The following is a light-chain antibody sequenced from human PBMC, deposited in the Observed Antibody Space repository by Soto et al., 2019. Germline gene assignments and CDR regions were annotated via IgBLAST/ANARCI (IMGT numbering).Light chain of an antibody. Sequence: EIVLTQSPATLSLSPGERATLSCRASQSVGSYITWYQQKPGQAPRLLIYDASNRATAIPDRFSGSGSGTDLPLTISSVQPEDFAVYCCQQRSNWPPVFTFGPGTKVDIK. V-gene: IGKV3-11*01. CDR2: DAS. J-gene: IGKJ3*01. CDR1: QSVGSY. CDR3: QQRSNWPPVFT.